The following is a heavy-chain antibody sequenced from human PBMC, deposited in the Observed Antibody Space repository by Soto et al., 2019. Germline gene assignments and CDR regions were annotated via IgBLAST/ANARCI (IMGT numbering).Heavy chain of an antibody. CDR2: ISAYNGNT. J-gene: IGHJ6*02. CDR1: GYTFTSYG. D-gene: IGHD6-13*01. Sequence: QVQLVQSGAEVKKPGASVKVFCKASGYTFTSYGISWVRQAPGQGLEWMGWISAYNGNTNYAQKLQRRVTITTDPSTSTAYMELRSLRSADTAVYYCARADPNSIAAAGTYYYYGMDVWGQGTTVTVSS. V-gene: IGHV1-18*01. CDR3: ARADPNSIAAAGTYYYYGMDV.